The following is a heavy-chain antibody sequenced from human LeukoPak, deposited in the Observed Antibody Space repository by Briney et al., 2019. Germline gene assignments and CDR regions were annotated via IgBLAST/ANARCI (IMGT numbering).Heavy chain of an antibody. V-gene: IGHV4-59*01. J-gene: IGHJ3*02. CDR1: GGSISSYY. D-gene: IGHD4-17*01. CDR3: ARFKGNYGDYPDAFDI. CDR2: IYYSGST. Sequence: PSXTPSLTCTVSGGSISSYYWSWIRQPPGKGLEWVGYIYYSGSTNYNPSLKSRVTISVDTSKNQFSLKLSSVTAADTAVYYCARFKGNYGDYPDAFDIWGQGTMVTVSS.